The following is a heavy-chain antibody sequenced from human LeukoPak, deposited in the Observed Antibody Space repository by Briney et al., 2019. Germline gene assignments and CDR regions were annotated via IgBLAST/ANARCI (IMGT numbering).Heavy chain of an antibody. CDR1: GYTFTGYY. CDR2: INPNSGGT. CDR3: ARGAWIGSGSPYYFDY. D-gene: IGHD3-10*01. V-gene: IGHV1-2*02. Sequence: ASVKVSCKASGYTFTGYYMHWLRPAPGQGLEWMGWINPNSGGTNHAQKFQGRVTMTGDTSISTAYMELTRLRSDDTAVYYCARGAWIGSGSPYYFDYWGQGTLVTVSS. J-gene: IGHJ4*02.